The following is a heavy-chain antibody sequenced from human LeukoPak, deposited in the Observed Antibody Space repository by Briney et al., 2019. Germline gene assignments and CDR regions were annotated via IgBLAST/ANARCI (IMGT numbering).Heavy chain of an antibody. CDR2: IYYSGST. D-gene: IGHD1-14*01. J-gene: IGHJ6*03. CDR1: GGSISSYY. Sequence: TTSETLSLTCTVSGGSISSYYWSWIRQPPGKGLEWIGYIYYSGSTNYNPSLKSRVTISVDTSKNQFSLKLSSVTAADTAVYYCAREKISYILTPFTSQTKYMDVWGKGTTVTVSS. V-gene: IGHV4-59*01. CDR3: AREKISYILTPFTSQTKYMDV.